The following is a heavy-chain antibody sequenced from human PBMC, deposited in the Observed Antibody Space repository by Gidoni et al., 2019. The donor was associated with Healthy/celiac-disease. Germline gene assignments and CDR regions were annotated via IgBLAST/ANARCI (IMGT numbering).Heavy chain of an antibody. V-gene: IGHV1-46*01. CDR2: INPSGGST. D-gene: IGHD2-21*02. CDR3: ARARENCGGDCYLEYFQH. Sequence: QVQLVQSGAEVKKPGASVKVSCQASGYTFTSYYMHWVRQAPGQGLEWMGIINPSGGSTSYAQKFQGRVTMTRDTSTSTVYMELSSLRSEDTAVYYCARARENCGGDCYLEYFQHWGQGTLVTVSS. CDR1: GYTFTSYY. J-gene: IGHJ1*01.